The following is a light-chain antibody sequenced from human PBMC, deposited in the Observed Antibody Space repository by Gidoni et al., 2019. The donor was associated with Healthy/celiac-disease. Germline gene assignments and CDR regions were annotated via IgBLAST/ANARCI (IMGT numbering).Light chain of an antibody. Sequence: EIVMTQSQATLSVSPGERATLSCRDSQSVSSNLAWYQQKPGQAPRLLIYGASTRATGIPARFSGSGSGTEFTLTISSLQSEDFAVYYCQQYNNWPPYTFGQGTKLEIK. J-gene: IGKJ2*01. CDR3: QQYNNWPPYT. V-gene: IGKV3-15*01. CDR1: QSVSSN. CDR2: GAS.